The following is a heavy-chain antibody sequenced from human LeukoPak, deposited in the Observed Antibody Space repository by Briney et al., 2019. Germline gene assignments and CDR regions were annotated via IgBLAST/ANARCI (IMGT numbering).Heavy chain of an antibody. V-gene: IGHV3-30*02. CDR3: AKDGAAYCGGDCYSRFDY. J-gene: IGHJ4*02. D-gene: IGHD2-21*02. CDR1: GFTFSSYG. Sequence: GGSLRLSCAASGFTFSSYGMHWVRQAPGKGLEWVAFIRYDGSNKYYADSVKGRFTISRDNSKNTLYLQMNSLRAEDTAVYYCAKDGAAYCGGDCYSRFDYWGQGTLVTVSS. CDR2: IRYDGSNK.